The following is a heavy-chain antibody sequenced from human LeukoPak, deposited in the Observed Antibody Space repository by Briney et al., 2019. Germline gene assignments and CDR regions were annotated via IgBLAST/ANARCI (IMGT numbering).Heavy chain of an antibody. Sequence: GGSLRLSCAASGFTFSSYAMSWVRQALGKGLEWVSALSGSGGSTYYADSVKGRFTISTDTSKKTLYLQMNTLRAQATALCYFAKDPYDDFWSGNYGGPSFDYWGQGTLVTVSS. CDR1: GFTFSSYA. V-gene: IGHV3-23*01. CDR2: LSGSGGST. J-gene: IGHJ4*02. D-gene: IGHD3-3*01. CDR3: AKDPYDDFWSGNYGGPSFDY.